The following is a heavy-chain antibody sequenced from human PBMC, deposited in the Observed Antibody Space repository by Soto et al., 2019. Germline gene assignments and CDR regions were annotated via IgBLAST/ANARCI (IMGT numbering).Heavy chain of an antibody. Sequence: QVQLVQSGAEGKKPGASVKVSCKASGYTFTSYYMHWVRQAPGQGLEWMGIINPSGGSTSYAQKFQGRVTMTRDTSTSTVYMELSSLRSEDTAVYYCARAGTIFGVVIYYGMDVWGQGTTVTVSS. CDR1: GYTFTSYY. V-gene: IGHV1-46*01. D-gene: IGHD3-3*01. CDR3: ARAGTIFGVVIYYGMDV. J-gene: IGHJ6*02. CDR2: INPSGGST.